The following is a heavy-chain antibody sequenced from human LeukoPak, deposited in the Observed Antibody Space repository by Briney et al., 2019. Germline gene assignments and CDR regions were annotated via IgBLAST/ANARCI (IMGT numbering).Heavy chain of an antibody. J-gene: IGHJ3*02. CDR3: ARRGLDRMWRAFDI. Sequence: SETLSLTCAVYGGSFSGYYWSWIRQPPGKGLEWIGEINHSGSTNYNPSLKSRVTISVDTSKNQFSLKLSSVTAADTAVYYCARRGLDRMWRAFDIWGQGTMVTVSS. V-gene: IGHV4-34*01. CDR2: INHSGST. D-gene: IGHD6-19*01. CDR1: GGSFSGYY.